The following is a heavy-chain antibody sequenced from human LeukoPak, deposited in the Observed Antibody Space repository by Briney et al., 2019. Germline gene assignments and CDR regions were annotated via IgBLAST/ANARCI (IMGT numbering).Heavy chain of an antibody. CDR1: GGSISSYY. D-gene: IGHD6-19*01. J-gene: IGHJ6*02. V-gene: IGHV4-59*01. CDR3: AREAGVHYYYGMDV. Sequence: SETLSLTCTVSGGSISSYYWSWIRQPPGKGLEWIGYIYYSGSTNYNPSLKSRVTISVDTSKNQFSLELSSVTAADTAVYYCAREAGVHYYYGMDVWGQGTTVTVSS. CDR2: IYYSGST.